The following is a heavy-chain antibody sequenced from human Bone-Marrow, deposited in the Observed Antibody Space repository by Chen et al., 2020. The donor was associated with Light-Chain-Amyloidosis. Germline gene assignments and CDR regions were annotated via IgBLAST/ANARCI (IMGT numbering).Heavy chain of an antibody. V-gene: IGHV3-21*01. D-gene: IGHD4-17*01. CDR1: GFTFSAYA. CDR3: ASGLYGDYADF. Sequence: KPGGSLRLSCAASGFTFSAYAMNWVRQAPGKGLEWVSSISSGSTYIFYTTSVKGRFTISRDNAKNSLFLQMNSLRGEDTAVNYCASGLYGDYADFWGQGTLVTVSS. CDR2: ISSGSTYI. J-gene: IGHJ4*02.